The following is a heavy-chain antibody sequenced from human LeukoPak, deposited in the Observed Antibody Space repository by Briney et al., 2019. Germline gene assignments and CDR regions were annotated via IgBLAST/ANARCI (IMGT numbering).Heavy chain of an antibody. Sequence: SQTLSLTCSVSGGSISSSGYYWNWIRQPPGRGLEWIGFMSYSGSTFYSPSLKSRVSMSLDKSKSQFSLRVSSVRAADTAVYYCASAPISAAGFSFYFYGMDVWGKGTTVTVSS. J-gene: IGHJ6*04. CDR3: ASAPISAAGFSFYFYGMDV. CDR1: GGSISSSGYY. D-gene: IGHD6-13*01. V-gene: IGHV4-30-4*01. CDR2: MSYSGST.